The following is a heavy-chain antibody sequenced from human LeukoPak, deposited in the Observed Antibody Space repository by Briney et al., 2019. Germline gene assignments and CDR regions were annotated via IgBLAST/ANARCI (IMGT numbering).Heavy chain of an antibody. CDR3: ARLPNYYYYYYYMDV. V-gene: IGHV3-20*04. CDR2: INWNGGST. CDR1: GFTFDDYG. Sequence: PGGSLRLSCAASGFTFDDYGMSWVRHAPGKGLEWVSGINWNGGSTGYADSVKGRFTISRDNAKNSLYLQMNSLRAEDTALYYCARLPNYYYYYYYMDVWGKGTTVTVSS. J-gene: IGHJ6*03.